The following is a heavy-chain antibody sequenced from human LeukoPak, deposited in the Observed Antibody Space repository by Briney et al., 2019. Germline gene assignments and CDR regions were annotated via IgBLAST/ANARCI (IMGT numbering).Heavy chain of an antibody. CDR3: ARTSSGYYPNFDY. V-gene: IGHV4-59*01. D-gene: IGHD3-22*01. CDR2: IYYSGST. CDR1: GGSISSYY. Sequence: SETLSLTCTVSGGSISSYYWSWIRQPPGKGLEWIGYIYYSGSTNYNPSLKSRVTISVGTSKNQFSLKLSSVTAADTAVYYCARTSSGYYPNFDYWGQGTLVTVSS. J-gene: IGHJ4*02.